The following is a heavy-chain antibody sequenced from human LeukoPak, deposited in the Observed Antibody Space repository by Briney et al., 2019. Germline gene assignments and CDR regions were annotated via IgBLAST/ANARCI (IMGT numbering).Heavy chain of an antibody. CDR2: ISGSGGST. D-gene: IGHD1-26*01. CDR3: AKIGWDDAFDI. V-gene: IGHV3-23*01. J-gene: IGHJ3*02. CDR1: GFTFSSYG. Sequence: GGSLRLSCATSGFTFSSYGMSWVRQAPGKGLEWVSVISGSGGSTYYADSVKGRFTISRDNSKNTLYLQMNSLRAEDTAVYYCAKIGWDDAFDIWGQGTMVTVSS.